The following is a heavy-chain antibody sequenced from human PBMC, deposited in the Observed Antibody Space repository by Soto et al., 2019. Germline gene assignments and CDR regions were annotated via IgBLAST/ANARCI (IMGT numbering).Heavy chain of an antibody. Sequence: GGSLRLSCAASGFTFSSYAMSWVRQAPGKGLEWVSAISGSGGSTYYADSVKGRFTISRDNSKNTLYLQMNSLRAEDTAVYYCAKDWGYSSGWTYYFDYWGQGTLVTVSS. CDR1: GFTFSSYA. D-gene: IGHD6-19*01. CDR3: AKDWGYSSGWTYYFDY. J-gene: IGHJ4*02. V-gene: IGHV3-23*01. CDR2: ISGSGGST.